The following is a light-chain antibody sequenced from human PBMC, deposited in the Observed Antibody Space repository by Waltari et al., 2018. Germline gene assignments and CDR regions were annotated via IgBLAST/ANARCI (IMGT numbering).Light chain of an antibody. CDR1: QSVSSVY. V-gene: IGKV3-20*01. CDR2: AAS. J-gene: IGKJ4*01. Sequence: EIVLTQSPGTLSLSPGERATLSCRASQSVSSVYLAWYQQKPGQAPRLLIYAASSRATGIPDRFSGSGSGTDFTLTISRLEPEDFAVYYCQQYGISPLTFGGGTKVEIK. CDR3: QQYGISPLT.